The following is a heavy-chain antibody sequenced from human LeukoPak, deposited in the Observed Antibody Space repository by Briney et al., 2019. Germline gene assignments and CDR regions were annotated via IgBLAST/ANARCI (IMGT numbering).Heavy chain of an antibody. J-gene: IGHJ4*02. CDR2: IYTSGST. V-gene: IGHV4-61*02. CDR1: GGSISSGSYY. CDR3: ARDGAALRRDGYNYIDY. Sequence: SETLSLTCTVSGGSISSGSYYWSWIRQPAGKGLEWIGRIYTSGSTNYNPSLKSRVTISVDTSKNQFSLKLSSVTAADTAVYYRARDGAALRRDGYNYIDYWGQGTLVTVSS. D-gene: IGHD5-24*01.